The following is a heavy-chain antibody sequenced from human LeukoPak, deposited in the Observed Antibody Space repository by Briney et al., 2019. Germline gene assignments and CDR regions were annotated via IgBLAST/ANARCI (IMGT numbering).Heavy chain of an antibody. CDR3: IVIVEPPDSDGFDV. V-gene: IGHV3-74*01. CDR1: GFTFGNSW. CDR2: INADGSTT. J-gene: IGHJ3*01. Sequence: GGSLRLSCAASGFTFGNSWVHWVRQAPGKGLVWVSLINADGSTTSYADSVKGRFTISRDNARNTLSLEMNSLTIEDTAVYYCIVIVEPPDSDGFDVWGQGTMITVSS. D-gene: IGHD1-14*01.